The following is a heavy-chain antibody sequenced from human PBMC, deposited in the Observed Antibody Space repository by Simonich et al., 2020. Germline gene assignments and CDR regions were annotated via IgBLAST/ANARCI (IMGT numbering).Heavy chain of an antibody. J-gene: IGHJ2*01. V-gene: IGHV1-2*02. CDR3: ARVEYSSSGYFDL. CDR1: GYTFTGYY. Sequence: QVQLVQSGAEVKKPGASVKVSCKASGYTFTGYYMHWVRQAPGQGLEWMGWKNPNSGGTNYAQKCQGRVTMTRDTSISTAYMELSRLRSDDTAVYYCARVEYSSSGYFDLWGRGTLVTVSS. D-gene: IGHD6-6*01. CDR2: KNPNSGGT.